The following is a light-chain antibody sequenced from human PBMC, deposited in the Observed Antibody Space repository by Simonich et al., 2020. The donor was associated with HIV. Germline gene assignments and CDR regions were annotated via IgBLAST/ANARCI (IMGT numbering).Light chain of an antibody. V-gene: IGLV2-14*01. CDR2: DVM. Sequence: QSALTQPASVSGSPGQSITISCTGTSRDVGGYNYVSWYQQHPGKAPKLMIYDVMKRPSGVSNRFSGSKSGNTASLTISGLQAEDEADYYCSSYTSSSTLVFGGGTKVTVL. CDR1: SRDVGGYNY. J-gene: IGLJ3*02. CDR3: SSYTSSSTLV.